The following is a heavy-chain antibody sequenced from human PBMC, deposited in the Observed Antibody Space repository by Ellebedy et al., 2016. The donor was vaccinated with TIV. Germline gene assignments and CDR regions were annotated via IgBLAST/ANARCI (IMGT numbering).Heavy chain of an antibody. J-gene: IGHJ5*02. Sequence: SETLSLTCTVSGGSISSYYWSWIRQPPGKGLEWIGYIYYSGSTNYNPSLKSRVTISVDTSKNQFSLKLSSVTAADTAVYYCARDRPDSGSYLGGRFDPWGQGTLVTVSS. D-gene: IGHD1-26*01. CDR3: ARDRPDSGSYLGGRFDP. CDR2: IYYSGST. CDR1: GGSISSYY. V-gene: IGHV4-59*01.